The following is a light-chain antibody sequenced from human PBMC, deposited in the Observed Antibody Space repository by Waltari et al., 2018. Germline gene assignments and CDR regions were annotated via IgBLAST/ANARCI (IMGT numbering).Light chain of an antibody. CDR2: WAS. J-gene: IGKJ5*01. V-gene: IGKV4-1*01. CDR3: HHYYIPPLT. Sequence: DIVMTQSPDSLAVSLGERATINCKSSQSVLSSSNNQNYLAWYQQKPRQPPKLLIYWASTRESGVPDRFSGSGSGTDFTLTISSLQAEDVAVYYCHHYYIPPLTFGQGTRLEI. CDR1: QSVLSSSNNQNY.